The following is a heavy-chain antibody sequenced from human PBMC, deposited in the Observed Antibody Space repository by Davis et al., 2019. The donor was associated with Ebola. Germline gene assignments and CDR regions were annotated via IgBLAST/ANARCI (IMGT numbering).Heavy chain of an antibody. CDR3: AKDTSNVWFDV. D-gene: IGHD6-19*01. Sequence: GESLKISCAASGFVFRNYVMSWVRQAPGKGLEWVSTLGTSADTYYAESVKGRFTISRDNSKNTLHLQMNSLRVEDTAIYYCAKDTSNVWFDVWGQGTMVTVSS. V-gene: IGHV3-23*01. CDR2: LGTSADT. J-gene: IGHJ3*01. CDR1: GFVFRNYV.